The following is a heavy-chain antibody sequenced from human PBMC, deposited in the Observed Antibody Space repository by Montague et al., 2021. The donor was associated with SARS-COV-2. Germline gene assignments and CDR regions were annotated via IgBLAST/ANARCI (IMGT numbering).Heavy chain of an antibody. J-gene: IGHJ4*02. V-gene: IGHV4-4*09. CDR3: SRHYKPRSSGSPDFDY. CDR1: GDSISNGY. Sequence: SETLSLTCSVSGDSISNGYWSWIRHPPGKGLESIGWMYTNGATDYNPSFKIQVTLSVDTVNNQLSLKLRSVTAADTAFYYCSRHYKPRSSGSPDFDYWGQGTLVTVSS. CDR2: MYTNGAT. D-gene: IGHD3-10*01.